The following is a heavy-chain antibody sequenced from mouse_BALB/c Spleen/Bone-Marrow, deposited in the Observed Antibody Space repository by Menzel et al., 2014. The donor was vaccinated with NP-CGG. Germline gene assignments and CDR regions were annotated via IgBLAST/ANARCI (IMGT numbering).Heavy chain of an antibody. Sequence: QVQLQQSGPELVKPGASVKISCKASGYSFASYYIHWVKQRPGQGLEWIGWIFPGSGNTKYNEKFKGKATLTADTSSSTAYMQLSSLTSEDSAVYFCAGRYGSSRYYFDYWGQGTTLTVSS. D-gene: IGHD1-1*01. J-gene: IGHJ2*01. CDR3: AGRYGSSRYYFDY. V-gene: IGHV1-66*01. CDR1: GYSFASYY. CDR2: IFPGSGNT.